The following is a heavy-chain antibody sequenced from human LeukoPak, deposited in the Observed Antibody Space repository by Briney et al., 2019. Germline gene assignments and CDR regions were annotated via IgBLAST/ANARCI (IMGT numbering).Heavy chain of an antibody. V-gene: IGHV3-30*18. CDR3: AKDQMYYDSSGANAFDI. Sequence: GGSLRLSCAASGFTFSSYGMHWVRQAPGKGLEWVAVISYDGSNKYYADSVKGRFTISRDNSKNTLYLQMNSLRAEDTAVYYCAKDQMYYDSSGANAFDIWGQGTMVTVSS. J-gene: IGHJ3*02. CDR1: GFTFSSYG. CDR2: ISYDGSNK. D-gene: IGHD3-22*01.